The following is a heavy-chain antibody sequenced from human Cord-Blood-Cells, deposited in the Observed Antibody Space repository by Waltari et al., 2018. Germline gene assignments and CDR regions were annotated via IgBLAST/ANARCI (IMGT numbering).Heavy chain of an antibody. Sequence: QLQLQESGPGLVKPSETLSLTCTVSGGSISSSSYYWGWIRQPPGQGLEWIGSIYYSGSTYYNPSLKSRVTISVDTSKNQFSLKLSSGTAADTAVYYCASPGADYYDSSGYLYYFDYWGQGTLVTVSS. J-gene: IGHJ4*02. CDR2: IYYSGST. D-gene: IGHD3-22*01. CDR1: GGSISSSSYY. CDR3: ASPGADYYDSSGYLYYFDY. V-gene: IGHV4-39*01.